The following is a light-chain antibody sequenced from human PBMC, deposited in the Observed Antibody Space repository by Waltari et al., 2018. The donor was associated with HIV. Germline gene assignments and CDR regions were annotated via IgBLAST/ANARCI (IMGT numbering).Light chain of an antibody. CDR2: GAS. J-gene: IGKJ3*01. Sequence: DILLTQSPPFLSASVGDRVTISCRASQGIRNYLACFQQKPVRAPKLLIFGASTLQSGVPSRFSGSGSGTQFTLTISSLQPDDFATYYCQQHNTYPLTFGPGT. CDR1: QGIRNY. V-gene: IGKV1-9*01. CDR3: QQHNTYPLT.